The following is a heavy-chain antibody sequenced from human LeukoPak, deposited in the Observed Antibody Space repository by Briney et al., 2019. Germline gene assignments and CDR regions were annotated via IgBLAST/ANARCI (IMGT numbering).Heavy chain of an antibody. D-gene: IGHD6-6*01. CDR1: SGSFRGYY. Sequence: SETLSLTCAVYSGSFRGYYWSWIRQPPGKGLEWIGEINHSGRTNYNPSLKSRVTISVDTSKSQFSLRLNSVTAADTAVYYCAGPGAARLDYWGEGTLVTVSS. V-gene: IGHV4-34*01. J-gene: IGHJ4*02. CDR2: INHSGRT. CDR3: AGPGAARLDY.